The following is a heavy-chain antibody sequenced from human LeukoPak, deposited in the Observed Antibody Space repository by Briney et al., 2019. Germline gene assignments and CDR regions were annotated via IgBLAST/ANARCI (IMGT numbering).Heavy chain of an antibody. J-gene: IGHJ4*02. CDR1: VYTFTSYY. CDR2: INPSGGST. Sequence: ASVKGSCKASVYTFTSYYMHWVRQAPGQGLEWMGIINPSGGSTSYAQKFQGRVTMTRDMSTSTVYMELSSLRSEDTAVYYCARDRGGYNSYYFDYWGQGTLVTVSS. V-gene: IGHV1-46*01. CDR3: ARDRGGYNSYYFDY. D-gene: IGHD5-24*01.